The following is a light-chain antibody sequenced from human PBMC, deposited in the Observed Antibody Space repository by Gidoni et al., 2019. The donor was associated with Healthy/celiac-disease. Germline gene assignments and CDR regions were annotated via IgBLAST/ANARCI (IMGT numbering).Light chain of an antibody. Sequence: QSALTPPPSASGSPGPSVTISCTGTSSDVGGYNYVSWYQQHPGKAPKLMIYEGSKRPSGVPDRFSGCKSGNTASRTVAGIQAEEEADYYCSSDAGSNNLVFGTGTKVTVL. J-gene: IGLJ1*01. CDR1: SSDVGGYNY. V-gene: IGLV2-8*01. CDR3: SSDAGSNNLV. CDR2: EGS.